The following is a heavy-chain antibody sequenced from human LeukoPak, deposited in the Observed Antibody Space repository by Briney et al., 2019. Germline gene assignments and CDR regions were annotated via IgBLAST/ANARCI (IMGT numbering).Heavy chain of an antibody. CDR2: IYTGGIT. Sequence: SETLSLTCTVSGGSISSGTYYWYWIRQPAGKGLEWIGRIYTGGITNYNPSLKSRVTISVDTSKNQFSLKLTSVTASDTAVYYCARLNPVHKAVDSSSWGQGTLVTVSS. CDR1: GGSISSGTYY. D-gene: IGHD1-1*01. J-gene: IGHJ4*02. CDR3: ARLNPVHKAVDSSS. V-gene: IGHV4-61*02.